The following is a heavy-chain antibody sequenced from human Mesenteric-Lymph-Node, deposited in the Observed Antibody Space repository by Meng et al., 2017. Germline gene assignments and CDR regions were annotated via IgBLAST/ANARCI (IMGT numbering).Heavy chain of an antibody. Sequence: QVHLQESGPGLVKPSLTLSLTCTVSGGSVSSGGYYWTWIRQHPGKGLEWFGHIYYSGSTFYNPSLKRRVIISIDTSKNQFSLNLRSVTAADTAVYYCARVSSGWDYFDYWGQGTLVTVSS. J-gene: IGHJ4*02. CDR2: IYYSGST. CDR1: GGSVSSGGYY. V-gene: IGHV4-31*03. D-gene: IGHD6-19*01. CDR3: ARVSSGWDYFDY.